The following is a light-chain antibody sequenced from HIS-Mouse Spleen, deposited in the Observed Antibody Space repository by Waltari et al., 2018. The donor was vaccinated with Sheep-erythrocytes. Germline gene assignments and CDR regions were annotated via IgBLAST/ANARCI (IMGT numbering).Light chain of an antibody. CDR2: DTT. V-gene: IGLV1-51*01. J-gene: IGLJ3*02. Sequence: QSVLTQPPSVSAAPGQKVTISCSGSSSNIGNNYVSWYQQLPGTAPKLLIYDTTKRPPGIPDRSSGSKSGTSATLGITGLQTGDEADYYCGTWDSSLSAGVFGGGTKLTIL. CDR1: SSNIGNNY. CDR3: GTWDSSLSAGV.